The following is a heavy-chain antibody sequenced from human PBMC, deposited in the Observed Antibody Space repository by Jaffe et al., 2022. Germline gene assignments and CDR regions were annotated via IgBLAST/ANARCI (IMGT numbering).Heavy chain of an antibody. V-gene: IGHV2-70*01. CDR1: GFSLSTSGMC. D-gene: IGHD6-13*01. CDR2: IDWDDDK. CDR3: ARIDAAGTFEAPNAFDI. J-gene: IGHJ3*02. Sequence: QVTLRESGPALVKPTQTLTLTCTFSGFSLSTSGMCVSWIRQPPGKALEWLALIDWDDDKYYSTSLKTRLTISKDTSKNQVVLTMTNMDPVDTATYYCARIDAAGTFEAPNAFDIWGQGTMVTVSS.